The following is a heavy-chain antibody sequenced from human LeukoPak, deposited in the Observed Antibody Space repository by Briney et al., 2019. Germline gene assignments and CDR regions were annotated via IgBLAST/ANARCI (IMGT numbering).Heavy chain of an antibody. J-gene: IGHJ6*02. V-gene: IGHV3-48*04. Sequence: GGSLRLSCAASGFTFSSYAMSWVRQAPGKGLEWVSYISSSGSTIYYADSVKGRFTISRDNAKNSLYLQMNSLRAEDTAVYYCARDWRIAAAGTASPYLDVWGQGTTVTVSS. CDR2: ISSSGSTI. CDR3: ARDWRIAAAGTASPYLDV. CDR1: GFTFSSYA. D-gene: IGHD6-13*01.